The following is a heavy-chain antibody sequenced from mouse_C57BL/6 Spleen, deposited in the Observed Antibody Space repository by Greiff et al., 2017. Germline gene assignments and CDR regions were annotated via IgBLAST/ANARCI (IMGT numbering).Heavy chain of an antibody. V-gene: IGHV1-82*01. CDR3: ARRDGSYYFDY. CDR2: IYPGDGDT. CDR1: GYAFSSSW. J-gene: IGHJ2*01. Sequence: VKLQESGPELVKPGASVKISCKASGYAFSSSWMNWVKQRPGKGLEWIGRIYPGDGDTNYNGKFKGKATLTADKSSSTAYMQLSSLTSEDSAVYVCARRDGSYYFDYWGQGTTLTVSS. D-gene: IGHD2-3*01.